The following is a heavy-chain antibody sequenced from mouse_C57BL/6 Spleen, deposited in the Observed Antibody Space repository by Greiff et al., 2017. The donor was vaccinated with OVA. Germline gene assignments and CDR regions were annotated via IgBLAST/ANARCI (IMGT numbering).Heavy chain of an antibody. CDR1: GFTFSSYG. V-gene: IGHV5-6*01. Sequence: EVQVVESGGDLVKPGGSLKLSCAASGFTFSSYGMSWVRQTPDKRLEWVATISSGGSYTYYPDSVKGRFTISRDNAKNTLYLQMSSLKSEDTAMYYCARDYGSSGYFDYWGQGTTLTVSS. J-gene: IGHJ2*01. CDR2: ISSGGSYT. D-gene: IGHD1-1*01. CDR3: ARDYGSSGYFDY.